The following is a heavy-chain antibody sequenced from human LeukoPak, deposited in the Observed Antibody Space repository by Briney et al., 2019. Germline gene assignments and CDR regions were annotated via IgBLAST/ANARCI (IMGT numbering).Heavy chain of an antibody. J-gene: IGHJ3*02. CDR1: GYSISSGYY. CDR2: IYHSGST. CDR3: ASTTDPAFGI. V-gene: IGHV4-38-2*01. D-gene: IGHD4-17*01. Sequence: SETLSLTCAVSGYSISSGYYWGWIRQPPGKGLEWIGSIYHSGSTYYNPSLKSRVTISVDTSKNQFSLKLSSVTAADTAVYYCASTTDPAFGIWGQGTMVTVSS.